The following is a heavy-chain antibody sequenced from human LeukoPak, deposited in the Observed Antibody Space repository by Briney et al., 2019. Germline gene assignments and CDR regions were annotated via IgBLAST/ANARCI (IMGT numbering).Heavy chain of an antibody. V-gene: IGHV1-2*02. D-gene: IGHD2-21*02. J-gene: IGHJ3*02. CDR2: INPNSDAT. CDR1: GYRFTGYY. CDR3: ARDMVTTNTLYPLDI. Sequence: ASVKVSCKASGYRFTGYYLHWVRQAPGQGGEWMAWINPNSDATRYSQKFDGRVTVTGDTATNTTSLEVNSLRYDDTAIYFCARDMVTTNTLYPLDIWGQGTMITVSS.